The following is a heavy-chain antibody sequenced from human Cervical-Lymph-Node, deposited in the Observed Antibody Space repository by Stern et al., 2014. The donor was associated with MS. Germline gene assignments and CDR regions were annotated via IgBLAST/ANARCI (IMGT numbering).Heavy chain of an antibody. Sequence: QDQLVQSGGGVVQPGRSLRLSCAASGFSFSTYVMHWVRQAPGKGLEWVTLISYDGRNKYYADSVKGRFTISRDNSKNTLYLQMNSLRAEDTAVYYCATAWDSGSYYGNWFDPWGQGTLVTVSS. D-gene: IGHD1-26*01. CDR2: ISYDGRNK. CDR3: ATAWDSGSYYGNWFDP. CDR1: GFSFSTYV. V-gene: IGHV3-30*04. J-gene: IGHJ5*02.